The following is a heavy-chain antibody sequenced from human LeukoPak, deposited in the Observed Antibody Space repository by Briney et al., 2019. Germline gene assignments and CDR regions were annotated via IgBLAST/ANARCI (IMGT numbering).Heavy chain of an antibody. V-gene: IGHV4-39*07. CDR2: IYYSGRT. Sequence: SSETLSLTCTVSGGSISSSSYYWGWIRQPPGKGLEWIGSIYYSGRTYYDPSLKSRVTISVDTSKNQFSLKLSSVTAADTAVYYCARPQDYYYYYMDVWGKGTTVTVSS. CDR1: GGSISSSSYY. J-gene: IGHJ6*03. CDR3: ARPQDYYYYYMDV.